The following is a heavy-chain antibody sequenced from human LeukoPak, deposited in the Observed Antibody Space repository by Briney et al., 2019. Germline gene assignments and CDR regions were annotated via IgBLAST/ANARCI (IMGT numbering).Heavy chain of an antibody. Sequence: GASVKVSCKASGYTFTGYYMHWVRQAPGQGLEWMGWINPNSGGTNYAQKFQGRVTMTRDTSISTAYMELSRLRSDDTAVYYCARDGSEYDILTGYPKDYWGQGTLVTVSS. CDR1: GYTFTGYY. V-gene: IGHV1-2*02. CDR3: ARDGSEYDILTGYPKDY. CDR2: INPNSGGT. J-gene: IGHJ4*02. D-gene: IGHD3-9*01.